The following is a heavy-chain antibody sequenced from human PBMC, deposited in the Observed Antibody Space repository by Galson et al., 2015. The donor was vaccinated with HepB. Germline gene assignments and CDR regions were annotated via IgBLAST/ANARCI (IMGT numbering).Heavy chain of an antibody. CDR3: AKDINIIWNYYGMDV. CDR1: GFTFRSYA. CDR2: ISGSGDNT. D-gene: IGHD3-10*01. Sequence: SLRLSCAASGFTFRSYAMSWVRQAPGKGLEWVSAISGSGDNTDYTDSVKGRFTVSRDNSKNTLNLQMNSLRAEDTAVYYCAKDINIIWNYYGMDVWGQGTTVTVSS. J-gene: IGHJ6*02. V-gene: IGHV3-23*01.